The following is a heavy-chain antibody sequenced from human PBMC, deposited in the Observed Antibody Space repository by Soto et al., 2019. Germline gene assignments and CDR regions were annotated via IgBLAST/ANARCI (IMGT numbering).Heavy chain of an antibody. CDR3: ARGRMSGGGYDY. CDR1: GFTFSDYW. Sequence: GASLRLSCVASGFTFSDYWMPFIRQAPGKRLEWVSYISDSSSITNYADSVKGRFTISRDDAKNSLYLQMSSLRAEDTAVYYCARGRMSGGGYDYSGQGTPVTVSS. D-gene: IGHD3-16*01. CDR2: ISDSSSIT. J-gene: IGHJ4*02. V-gene: IGHV3-11*05.